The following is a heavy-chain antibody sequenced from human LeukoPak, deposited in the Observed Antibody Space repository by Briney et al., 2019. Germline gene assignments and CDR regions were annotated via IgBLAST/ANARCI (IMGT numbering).Heavy chain of an antibody. CDR2: IIPIFGTA. D-gene: IGHD3-10*01. V-gene: IGHV1-69*01. CDR3: ARGFGSYGSGSGLVGA. CDR1: GGTFSSYA. J-gene: IGHJ5*02. Sequence: SVKVSCKASGGTFSSYAISWVRLAPGQGLEWMGGIIPIFGTANYAQKFQGRVTITADESTSTAYMELSSLRSEDTAVYYCARGFGSYGSGSGLVGAWGQGTLVTVSS.